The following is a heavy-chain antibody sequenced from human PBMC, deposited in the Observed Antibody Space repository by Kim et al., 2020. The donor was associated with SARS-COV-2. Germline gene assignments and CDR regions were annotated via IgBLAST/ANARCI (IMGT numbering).Heavy chain of an antibody. Sequence: GSLRLSCTASGFTFGDYAMSWFRQAPGKGLEWVGFIRSKAYGGTTEYAASVKGRFTISRDDSKSIAYLQMNSLKTEDTAVYYCTREAGLVGAYFYFDYWGQGTLVTVSS. V-gene: IGHV3-49*03. CDR3: TREAGLVGAYFYFDY. CDR2: IRSKAYGGTT. CDR1: GFTFGDYA. D-gene: IGHD1-26*01. J-gene: IGHJ4*02.